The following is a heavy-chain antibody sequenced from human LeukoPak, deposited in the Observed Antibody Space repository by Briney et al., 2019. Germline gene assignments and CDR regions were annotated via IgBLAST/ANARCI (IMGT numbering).Heavy chain of an antibody. V-gene: IGHV3-53*01. J-gene: IGHJ4*02. Sequence: GGSLRLSCTVSGFTVSSNSMSWVRQAPGKGPEWASFIYSDNTHYSDSVKGRFTISRDNSKNTLYLQMNSLRAEDTAVYYCARRAGAYSHPYDYWGQGTLVTVSS. CDR1: GFTVSSNS. CDR2: IYSDNT. CDR3: ARRAGAYSHPYDY. D-gene: IGHD4/OR15-4a*01.